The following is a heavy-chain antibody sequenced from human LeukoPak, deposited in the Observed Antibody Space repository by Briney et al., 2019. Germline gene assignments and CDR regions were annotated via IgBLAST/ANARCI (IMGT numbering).Heavy chain of an antibody. CDR3: ARDRGTYYYDSTSHFDAFDI. CDR2: IKQDGSET. D-gene: IGHD3-22*01. J-gene: IGHJ3*02. CDR1: GFTFSYYW. V-gene: IGHV3-7*01. Sequence: GGSLRLSCASSGFTFSYYWMSWVRRAPGEGLEWVANIKQDGSETYYVDSVKGRFTISRDNAKNYMYLQMNSLRAEDTAVYYCARDRGTYYYDSTSHFDAFDIWGQGTVVTVSS.